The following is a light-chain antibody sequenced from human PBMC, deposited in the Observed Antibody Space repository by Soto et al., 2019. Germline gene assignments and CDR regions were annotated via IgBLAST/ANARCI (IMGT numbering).Light chain of an antibody. Sequence: DIQMTQDPSTLSASVGDRVTITCRASQSINAWLAWYQQKPGRAPKLLIYDASTLESGVPSRFSGSGSETEFTLTISRLQPDDFATYFCHSRAFGQGTRLENK. CDR2: DAS. CDR3: HSRA. CDR1: QSINAW. V-gene: IGKV1-5*01. J-gene: IGKJ5*01.